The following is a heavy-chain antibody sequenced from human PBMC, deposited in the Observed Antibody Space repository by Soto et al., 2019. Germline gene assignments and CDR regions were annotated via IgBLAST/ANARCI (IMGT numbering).Heavy chain of an antibody. J-gene: IGHJ4*02. V-gene: IGHV1-69*06. Sequence: GASVKVACKASGGTFSNFGNYAISWVRQAPGQGLEWLVNIIPYFGTTKVAQDFRGRLTISADRSTGTAYMELTSLTFDDPAVSSCAREVPSSRAAAADLDFWGQGPLVTVSS. CDR3: AREVPSSRAAAADLDF. CDR1: GGTFSNFGNYA. CDR2: IIPYFGTT. D-gene: IGHD6-25*01.